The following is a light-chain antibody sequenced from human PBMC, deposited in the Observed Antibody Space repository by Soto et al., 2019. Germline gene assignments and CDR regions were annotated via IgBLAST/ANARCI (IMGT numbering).Light chain of an antibody. J-gene: IGKJ1*01. CDR1: QSISSW. CDR2: DAS. CDR3: QQYNSYST. V-gene: IGKV1-5*01. Sequence: DTRLTQSPSTLSASVGDRVTITCRASQSISSWLAWYQQKPGKAPKLLIYDASSLESGVPSRFSGSGSGTEFTLTISSLQPDDFATYYCQQYNSYSTFGQGTKVEIK.